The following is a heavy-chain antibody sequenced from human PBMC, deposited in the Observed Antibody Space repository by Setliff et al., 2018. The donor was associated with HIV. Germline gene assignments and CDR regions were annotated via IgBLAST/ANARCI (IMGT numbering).Heavy chain of an antibody. V-gene: IGHV4-59*08. CDR1: GGSISSYY. J-gene: IGHJ3*02. CDR3: ARGSRGYGAALDI. CDR2: IYYSGTT. Sequence: SETLSLTCTVSGGSISSYYWSWIRQPPGKGLEWIAYIYYSGTTNYNPSLTSRVTISVDTSKNQFSLKLNSVTAADTAVYYCARGSRGYGAALDIWGQGTMVTVSS. D-gene: IGHD3-10*01.